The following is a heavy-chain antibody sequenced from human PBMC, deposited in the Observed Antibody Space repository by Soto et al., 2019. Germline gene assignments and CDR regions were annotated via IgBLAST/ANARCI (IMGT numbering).Heavy chain of an antibody. Sequence: GGSLRLSCAASGFTFDDYAMHWVRQAPGKGLEWVSGISWNSGSIGYADSVKGRFTISRDNAKNSLYLQMNSLRAEDTALYYCAKDIQGPLGGVIAWGQGTLVTVSS. D-gene: IGHD3-16*02. V-gene: IGHV3-9*01. CDR2: ISWNSGSI. J-gene: IGHJ5*02. CDR3: AKDIQGPLGGVIA. CDR1: GFTFDDYA.